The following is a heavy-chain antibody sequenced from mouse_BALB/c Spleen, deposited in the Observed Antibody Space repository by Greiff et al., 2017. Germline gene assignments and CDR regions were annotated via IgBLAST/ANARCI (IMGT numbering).Heavy chain of an antibody. Sequence: DVKLVESGGGLVKPGGSLKLSCAASGFTFSSYAMSWVRQTPEKRLEWVASISSGGSTYYPDSVKGRFTISRDNARNILYLQMSSLRSEDTAMYYCARGITTVGDYAMDYWGQGTSVTVSS. CDR2: ISSGGST. D-gene: IGHD1-1*01. CDR3: ARGITTVGDYAMDY. V-gene: IGHV5-6-5*01. CDR1: GFTFSSYA. J-gene: IGHJ4*01.